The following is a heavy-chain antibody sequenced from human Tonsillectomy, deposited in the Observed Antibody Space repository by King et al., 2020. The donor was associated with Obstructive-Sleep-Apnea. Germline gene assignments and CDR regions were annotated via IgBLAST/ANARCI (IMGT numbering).Heavy chain of an antibody. Sequence: TLKESGPVLVKPTETLTLTCTVSGFSLSNARMGVSWIRQPPGKALEWLAHIFSTDEKSYSSSLRSRLTISKDTSTSQGVLTMTNMDPVDTGTYYCARIDSPFYSSSPNVDYWGQGTLVTVSS. D-gene: IGHD6-6*01. CDR2: IFSTDEK. CDR3: ARIDSPFYSSSPNVDY. CDR1: GFSLSNARMG. V-gene: IGHV2-26*01. J-gene: IGHJ4*02.